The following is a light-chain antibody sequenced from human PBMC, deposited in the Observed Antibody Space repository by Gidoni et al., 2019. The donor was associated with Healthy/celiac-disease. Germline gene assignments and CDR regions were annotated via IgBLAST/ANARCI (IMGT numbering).Light chain of an antibody. CDR3: QQYYSSQWT. J-gene: IGKJ1*01. CDR2: GAS. Sequence: IVLRQSPGTLSLSPGERATLACRASQSVSSSYLAWYQQKPGQAPRLLIYGASSRATGIPDRFSGSGSGTDFTLTISRLEPEDFAVYYCQQYYSSQWTFGQGTKVEIK. V-gene: IGKV3-20*01. CDR1: QSVSSSY.